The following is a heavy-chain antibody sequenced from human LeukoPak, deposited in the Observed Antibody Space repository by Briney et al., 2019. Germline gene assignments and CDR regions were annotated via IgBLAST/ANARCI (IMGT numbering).Heavy chain of an antibody. J-gene: IGHJ5*02. D-gene: IGHD6-6*01. CDR2: IIPSGGST. CDR3: ARGVAARLIWFDP. V-gene: IGHV1-46*03. Sequence: ASVKVSCKASGYSFTSYYMHWLRQPPGQGLEWMGIIIPSGGSTSYGQKFQGRVTMTRDTSTSTVYMELSSLRSEDTAVYYCARGVAARLIWFDPWGQGTLVTVSS. CDR1: GYSFTSYY.